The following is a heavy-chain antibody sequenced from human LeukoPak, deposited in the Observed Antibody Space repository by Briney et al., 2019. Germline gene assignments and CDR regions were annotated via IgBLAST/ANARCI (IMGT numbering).Heavy chain of an antibody. Sequence: GGSPRLSCTVSGFTVSSNYMAWVRQAPGKGLEWVSVIYAGGNTYYADSVKGRFTISRDNSKNTLYLQMNSLRAEDTAVYYCARDYYDSSGYYLSPLDYWGQGTLVTVSS. V-gene: IGHV3-53*05. D-gene: IGHD3-22*01. CDR3: ARDYYDSSGYYLSPLDY. J-gene: IGHJ4*02. CDR1: GFTVSSNY. CDR2: IYAGGNT.